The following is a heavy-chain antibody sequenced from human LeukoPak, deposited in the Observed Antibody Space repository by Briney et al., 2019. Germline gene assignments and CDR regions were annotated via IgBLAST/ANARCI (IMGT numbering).Heavy chain of an antibody. V-gene: IGHV3-7*05. CDR2: IKQDGSEK. Sequence: GGSLRLSCAASGFTFSNYWMSWVRQAPGKGLEWVANIKQDGSEKYCADSVKGRFTTSRDNAKSSLYLQLNSLRVEDTAVYHCASTQTFDYWGQGTLVTVPS. J-gene: IGHJ4*02. CDR1: GFTFSNYW. CDR3: ASTQTFDY.